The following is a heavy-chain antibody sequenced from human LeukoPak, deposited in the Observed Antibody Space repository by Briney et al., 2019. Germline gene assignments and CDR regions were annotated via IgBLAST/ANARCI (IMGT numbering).Heavy chain of an antibody. J-gene: IGHJ4*02. CDR2: ISISSRDK. D-gene: IGHD5-24*01. Sequence: AGGSLRLSCAASGFIFSSYNMNWVRQAPGKGLEWVASISISSRDKYYAESLKGRITISRDNAKNSLYLQMTSLRVEDTAVYYCMRHEDGYDDFWGQGTLVTVSS. CDR3: MRHEDGYDDF. V-gene: IGHV3-21*01. CDR1: GFIFSSYN.